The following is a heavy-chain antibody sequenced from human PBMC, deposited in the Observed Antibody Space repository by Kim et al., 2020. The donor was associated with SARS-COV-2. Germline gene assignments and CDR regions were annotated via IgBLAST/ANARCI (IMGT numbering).Heavy chain of an antibody. D-gene: IGHD7-27*01. J-gene: IGHJ4*02. Sequence: SSSSTIYYADSVTGRFTISRDNAKNSLYLQMNSRRAEDTAVYYCAANWAHYWGQGTLVTVSS. V-gene: IGHV3-48*04. CDR2: SSSSTI. CDR3: AANWAHY.